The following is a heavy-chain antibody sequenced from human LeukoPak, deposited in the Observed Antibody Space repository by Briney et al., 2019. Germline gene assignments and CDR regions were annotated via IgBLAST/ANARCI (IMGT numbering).Heavy chain of an antibody. CDR3: ARPIAAAGTDLGY. Sequence: GESLKISCKDSGYSFTSYWIGWVRQMPGKGLEWMGIIYPGDSDTRYSPSFQGQVTISVDKSVTTAYLQWSSLQASDTAMYYCARPIAAAGTDLGYWGQGTLVTVSS. D-gene: IGHD6-13*01. J-gene: IGHJ4*02. CDR2: IYPGDSDT. CDR1: GYSFTSYW. V-gene: IGHV5-51*01.